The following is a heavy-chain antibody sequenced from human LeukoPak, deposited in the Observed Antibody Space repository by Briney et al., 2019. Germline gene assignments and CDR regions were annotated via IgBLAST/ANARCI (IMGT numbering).Heavy chain of an antibody. CDR3: ARVRYIYGYASDI. CDR2: IYSGGST. V-gene: IGHV3-53*01. J-gene: IGHJ3*02. D-gene: IGHD5-18*01. CDR1: GFTVSSNY. Sequence: QPGGSLRLSCAASGFTVSSNYMSWVRQAPGKGLERVSIIYSGGSTYYADSVKGRFTISRDNSKNTLYLQMNSLRAEDTAMYYCARVRYIYGYASDIWGQGTMVTVSS.